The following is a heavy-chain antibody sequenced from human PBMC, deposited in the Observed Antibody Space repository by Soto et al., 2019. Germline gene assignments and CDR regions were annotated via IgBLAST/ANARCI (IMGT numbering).Heavy chain of an antibody. CDR1: GFTFSNYW. CDR3: ARGECVGGTCDSLAGSFYYYMDV. J-gene: IGHJ6*03. V-gene: IGHV3-74*02. Sequence: EVQLVESGGGLVQPGGSLRLSCAASGFTFSNYWMYWVRQAPGKGLEWVSRINSDGSVSSHADSVKGRLTISRDNVKNTLYLHMDSLRAEDTAVYYCARGECVGGTCDSLAGSFYYYMDVWGKGTTVTVFS. D-gene: IGHD2-15*01. CDR2: INSDGSVS.